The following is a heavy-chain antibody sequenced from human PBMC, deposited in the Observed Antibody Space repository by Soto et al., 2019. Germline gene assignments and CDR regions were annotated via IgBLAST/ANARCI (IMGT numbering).Heavy chain of an antibody. CDR2: TYHSGTT. J-gene: IGHJ5*02. D-gene: IGHD6-13*01. V-gene: IGHV4-4*02. Sequence: QVQLQESGPGLVQPSGTLSLTCAVSGDSINNSHWWSWVRQTPGKGLEWIGETYHSGTTNYNPSLKTQVTKPIDKSKNQFSLKMNSVPAADTAVYYCAREVNSSPARGPNWFDPWGQGTLVTVSS. CDR1: GDSINNSHW. CDR3: AREVNSSPARGPNWFDP.